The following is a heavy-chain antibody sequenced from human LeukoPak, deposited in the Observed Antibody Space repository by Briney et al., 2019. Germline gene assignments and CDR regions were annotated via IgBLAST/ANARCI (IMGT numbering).Heavy chain of an antibody. D-gene: IGHD3-22*01. CDR3: ASTPHSSGWQTTIDH. V-gene: IGHV3-23*01. CDR2: ISGSGGTT. CDR1: GFTFSNYA. J-gene: IGHJ4*02. Sequence: GGSLRLSCAASGFTFSNYAMSWVRQAPGKGLERVSGISGSGGTTYYADSVKGRFTISRDNSKNTLYLQMNSLRAEDTAVYYCASTPHSSGWQTTIDHCGQGTLVTVSS.